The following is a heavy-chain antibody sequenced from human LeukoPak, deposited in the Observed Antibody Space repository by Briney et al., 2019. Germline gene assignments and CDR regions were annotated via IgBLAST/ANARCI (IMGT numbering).Heavy chain of an antibody. D-gene: IGHD2/OR15-2a*01. CDR3: ARHRPHNSRTFVNAFDI. CDR2: MYYDGNT. J-gene: IGHJ3*02. V-gene: IGHV4-59*08. Sequence: SETLSLTCTVSGDSISTYYWSWFRQPPGKGLEWIGFMYYDGNTNQNPSLKGRVTMSIDTSKNQFSLKMSSVTAADTAVYYCARHRPHNSRTFVNAFDIWGQGTMVTVSS. CDR1: GDSISTYY.